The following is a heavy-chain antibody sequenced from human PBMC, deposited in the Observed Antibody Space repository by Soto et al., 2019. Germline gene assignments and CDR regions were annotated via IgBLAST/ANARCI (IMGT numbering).Heavy chain of an antibody. D-gene: IGHD2-8*02. Sequence: GGSLRLSFGASGFAFSSNGMTWVRQAPARGLEWVSSICGTGAATYYEDSVKVRFTISRDNSKNALYLQMNSLRAEDTAVYYCAKATGVDPYSFFGLDXWGQGTTVTVSX. CDR2: ICGTGAAT. CDR3: AKATGVDPYSFFGLDX. CDR1: GFAFSSNG. J-gene: IGHJ6*01. V-gene: IGHV3-23*01.